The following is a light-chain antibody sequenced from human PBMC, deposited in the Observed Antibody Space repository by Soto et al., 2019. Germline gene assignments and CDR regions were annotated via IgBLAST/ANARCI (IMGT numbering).Light chain of an antibody. J-gene: IGLJ1*01. CDR3: TSYTNSGTYI. CDR1: SSDVGSYNF. V-gene: IGLV2-14*03. Sequence: QSALTQPASVSGSPGQSITISCTGTSSDVGSYNFASWYQHHPGKVPKLIIFDVNNRPSGISNRFSGSKSDNTASLTISGLQAEDEADYYCTSYTNSGTYILGTGTKAPS. CDR2: DVN.